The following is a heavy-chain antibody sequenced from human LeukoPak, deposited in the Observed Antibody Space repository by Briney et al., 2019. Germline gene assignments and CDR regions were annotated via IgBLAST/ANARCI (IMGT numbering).Heavy chain of an antibody. CDR2: INPSGGST. D-gene: IGHD4-11*01. CDR3: ASSNYYYYGMDV. CDR1: GYTFTSYD. Sequence: GASVKVSCKASGYTFTSYDISWVRQAPGQGLEWMGIINPSGGSTSYAQKFQGRVTMTRDTSTSTVYMELSSLRSEDTAVYYCASSNYYYYGMDVWGQGTTVTVSS. V-gene: IGHV1-46*01. J-gene: IGHJ6*02.